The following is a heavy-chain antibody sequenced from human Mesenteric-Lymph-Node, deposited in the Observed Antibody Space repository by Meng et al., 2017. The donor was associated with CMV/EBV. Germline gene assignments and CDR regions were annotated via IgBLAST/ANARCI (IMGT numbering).Heavy chain of an antibody. CDR1: GFTFSNYA. V-gene: IGHV3-30*04. D-gene: IGHD6-13*01. J-gene: IGHJ4*02. CDR3: ARVDSSSWSRPFDY. CDR2: MSFDGSNK. Sequence: GGSLRLSCAASGFTFSNYAMHWVRQAPGKGLEWVAVMSFDGSNKYYTDSVKGRFTISRDNSQNTLSLQINSLRPEDTAVYHCARVDSSSWSRPFDYWGQGALVTVSS.